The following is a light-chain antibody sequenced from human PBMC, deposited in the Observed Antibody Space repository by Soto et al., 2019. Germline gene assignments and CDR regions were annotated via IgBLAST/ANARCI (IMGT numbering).Light chain of an antibody. CDR1: QSVFYTSVNKDY. V-gene: IGKV4-1*01. CDR3: QQYFATPRT. CDR2: WAS. Sequence: DIVMTQSPDSLAVSLGERATINCKASQSVFYTSVNKDYLAWYQRKEGHPPKLLIYWASTRESGVPDRFSGSGSGTDFTLTIRNLQAEDVAVYFCQQYFATPRTFGQGTKVQL. J-gene: IGKJ1*01.